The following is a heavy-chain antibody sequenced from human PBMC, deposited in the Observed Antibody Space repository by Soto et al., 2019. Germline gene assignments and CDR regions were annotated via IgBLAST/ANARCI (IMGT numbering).Heavy chain of an antibody. CDR1: GGTFSSYA. CDR2: IIPIFGTA. Sequence: QVQLVQSGAEVKKPGSSVKVSCKASGGTFSSYAISWVRQAPGQGLEWMGGIIPIFGTANYAQKFQGRVTITADESTSTAYLELSSLRSEDTAVYYCARVRMWATGTTCCYYYGRDVWGQGTTFTVSS. D-gene: IGHD1-7*01. V-gene: IGHV1-69*01. J-gene: IGHJ6*02. CDR3: ARVRMWATGTTCCYYYGRDV.